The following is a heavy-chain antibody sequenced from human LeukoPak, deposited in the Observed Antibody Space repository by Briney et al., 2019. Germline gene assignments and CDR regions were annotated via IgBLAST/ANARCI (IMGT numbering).Heavy chain of an antibody. J-gene: IGHJ4*02. CDR1: GFTFSSYW. CDR3: ARDAHYAFFDY. Sequence: GGSLRLSCAASGFTFSSYWMSWVRQAPGKGLEWVANIKQDGSEKYYVHSVKGRFTISRDNAKNSLYLQMNSLRAEDTAVYYCARDAHYAFFDYWGQGTLVTVSS. CDR2: IKQDGSEK. D-gene: IGHD4-17*01. V-gene: IGHV3-7*01.